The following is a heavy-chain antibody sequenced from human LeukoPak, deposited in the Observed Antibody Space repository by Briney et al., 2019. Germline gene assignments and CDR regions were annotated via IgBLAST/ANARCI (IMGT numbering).Heavy chain of an antibody. D-gene: IGHD3-3*01. Sequence: PGGSLRLSCAASEFTLSNYAMHWVRQAPGKGLEWVAVISYDGSNKYYADSVKGRFTISRDNSKNTLYLQMNSLRAEDTAVYYCAVIDFWSGHPHDAFDIWGQGTMVTVSS. CDR3: AVIDFWSGHPHDAFDI. J-gene: IGHJ3*02. CDR2: ISYDGSNK. V-gene: IGHV3-30*04. CDR1: EFTLSNYA.